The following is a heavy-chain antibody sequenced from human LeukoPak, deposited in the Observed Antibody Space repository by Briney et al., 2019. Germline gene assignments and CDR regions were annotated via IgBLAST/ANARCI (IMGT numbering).Heavy chain of an antibody. V-gene: IGHV4-4*02. D-gene: IGHD3-16*01. CDR2: IFHSGST. Sequence: SETQSLTCAVSGGSISGSNWWSWVRQPPGKGLEWIGEIFHSGSTNYSPSLKSRVTISIDKSKNQFSLKLTSVTVADTAVYYCASRLRHLLGYWGQGNLVTVSS. CDR3: ASRLRHLLGY. J-gene: IGHJ4*02. CDR1: GGSISGSNW.